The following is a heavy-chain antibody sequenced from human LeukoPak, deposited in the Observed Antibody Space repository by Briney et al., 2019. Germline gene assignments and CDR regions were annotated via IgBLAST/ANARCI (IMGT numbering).Heavy chain of an antibody. CDR2: ISGSGGST. V-gene: IGHV3-23*01. Sequence: PGGSLRLSCVASGFTFNSYAMSWVRQAPGKGLEWVSAISGSGGSTYYADYVKGRFTISRDNSKSTLYLQMNSLRADDTAVYYCGKSGSRDWDYFEYWGQGTLVTASS. J-gene: IGHJ4*02. D-gene: IGHD6-19*01. CDR1: GFTFNSYA. CDR3: GKSGSRDWDYFEY.